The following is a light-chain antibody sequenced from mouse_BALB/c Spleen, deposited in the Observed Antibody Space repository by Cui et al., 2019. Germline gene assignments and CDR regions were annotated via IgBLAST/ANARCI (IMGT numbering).Light chain of an antibody. CDR2: RMS. CDR3: MQDTHNPYT. CDR1: QSLMDSDGKTY. Sequence: DVVMTQSPPSLSVTTGHQASISCKSSQSLMDSDGKTYLHWLLQRPGQSPKRLIYRMSKLASGVPDRFSGSGSGTAFTLRISRVEAEDVGVYYCMQDTHNPYTFGGGTKLEIK. J-gene: IGKJ2*01. V-gene: IGKV1-135*01.